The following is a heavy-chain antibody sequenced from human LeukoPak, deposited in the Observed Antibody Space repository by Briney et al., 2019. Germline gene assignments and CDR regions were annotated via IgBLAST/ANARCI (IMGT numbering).Heavy chain of an antibody. CDR2: ISYDGSNK. J-gene: IGHJ3*02. D-gene: IGHD4-11*01. V-gene: IGHV3-30-3*01. Sequence: GGSLRLSCAASGFTFSSYAMHWVRQAPGKGLEWVAVISYDGSNKYYADSVKGRFTISRDNSKNTLYLQMNSLRAEDTAVYYYVPTEGAFDIWGQGTMVTVSS. CDR1: GFTFSSYA. CDR3: VPTEGAFDI.